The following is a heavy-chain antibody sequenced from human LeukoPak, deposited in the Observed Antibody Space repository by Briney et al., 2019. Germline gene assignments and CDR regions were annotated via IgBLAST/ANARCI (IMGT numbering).Heavy chain of an antibody. J-gene: IGHJ6*02. CDR3: ARVRYSYGFRYYGMDV. CDR1: GYTFTSYD. V-gene: IGHV1-8*01. Sequence: GASVKVSCKASGYTFTSYDINWVRQATGQGLEWMGWMNPNSGNTGYAQKFQGRVTMTRYTSISTAYMELSSLRSEDTAVYYCARVRYSYGFRYYGMDVWGQGTTVTVSS. D-gene: IGHD5-18*01. CDR2: MNPNSGNT.